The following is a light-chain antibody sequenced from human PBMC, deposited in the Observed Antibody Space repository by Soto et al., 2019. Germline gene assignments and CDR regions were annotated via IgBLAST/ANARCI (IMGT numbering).Light chain of an antibody. CDR1: SSTVGGHDY. CDR3: SSYAGSNNRVI. Sequence: QSVLTQPPSASGSPGQSVTISCTGTSSTVGGHDYVSWYQQHPGKAPKLMIYGVSKRPSGVPDRFSGSKSGNTASLTVSGLQAEDEADYYCSSYAGSNNRVIFGGGTQLTVL. CDR2: GVS. V-gene: IGLV2-8*01. J-gene: IGLJ2*01.